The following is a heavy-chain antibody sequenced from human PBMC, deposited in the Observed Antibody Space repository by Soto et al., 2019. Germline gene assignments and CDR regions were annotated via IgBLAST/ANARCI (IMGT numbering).Heavy chain of an antibody. J-gene: IGHJ6*02. Sequence: PGGSLRLSCAASGFTFGMYGMEWVRQAPGKGLEWVAVISYDVSNKYYADSVKGRFTISSDNSKNPLYLKMHSLRAEDTAVYYGAKDRRPYGEYQLLLPGMDVWGQGPTVTVS. CDR2: ISYDVSNK. CDR3: AKDRRPYGEYQLLLPGMDV. CDR1: GFTFGMYG. V-gene: IGHV3-30*18. D-gene: IGHD2-2*01.